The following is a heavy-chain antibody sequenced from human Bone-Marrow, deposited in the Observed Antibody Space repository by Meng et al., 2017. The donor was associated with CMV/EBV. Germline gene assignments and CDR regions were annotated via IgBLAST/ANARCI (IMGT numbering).Heavy chain of an antibody. Sequence: GESLKISCKGSGYIFTSYWIGWVRQMPGKGLEWMGIIYPGDSDTRYSPSFQGQVTISADKSISTAYLQWSSLKASDTAMYYGARRAVPAALEPEDAFDIWGQGTMVTVSS. D-gene: IGHD2-2*01. J-gene: IGHJ3*02. V-gene: IGHV5-51*01. CDR1: GYIFTSYW. CDR3: ARRAVPAALEPEDAFDI. CDR2: IYPGDSDT.